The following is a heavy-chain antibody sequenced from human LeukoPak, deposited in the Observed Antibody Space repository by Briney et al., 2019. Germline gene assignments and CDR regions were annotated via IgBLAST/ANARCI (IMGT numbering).Heavy chain of an antibody. CDR1: GGSISSSSYY. CDR3: ARVRLPYGMDV. CDR2: IYYSGST. J-gene: IGHJ6*02. Sequence: SETLSLTCTVSGGSISSSSYYWSWIRQPPGKGLEWIGYIYYSGSTNYNPSLKSRVTISVDTSKNQFSLKLSSVTAADTAVYYCARVRLPYGMDVWGQGTTVTVSS. V-gene: IGHV4-61*01.